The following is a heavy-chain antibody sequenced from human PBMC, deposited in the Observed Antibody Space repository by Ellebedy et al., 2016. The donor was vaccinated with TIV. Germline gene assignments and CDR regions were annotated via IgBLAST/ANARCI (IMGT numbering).Heavy chain of an antibody. CDR3: VRDRYGSGRNNAFDI. J-gene: IGHJ3*02. V-gene: IGHV3-74*01. CDR2: IYGDGSST. Sequence: GESLKISCAASGFTFSGYWMHWVRQAPGKGLVWVSRIYGDGSSTSYADSVKGRFTISRENAKNTLYLQMNSLRAEDTAVYYCVRDRYGSGRNNAFDIWGQGTMVTVSS. CDR1: GFTFSGYW. D-gene: IGHD3-10*01.